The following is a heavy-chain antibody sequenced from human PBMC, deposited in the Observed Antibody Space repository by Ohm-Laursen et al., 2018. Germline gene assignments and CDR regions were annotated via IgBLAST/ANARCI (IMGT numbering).Heavy chain of an antibody. D-gene: IGHD3-3*01. CDR3: ARDRTVYGVGNGLDALDV. CDR1: GFNFCAHN. V-gene: IGHV3-33*01. CDR2: LWYDGSNK. J-gene: IGHJ3*01. Sequence: SLRLSCTASGFNFCAHNMDWVRQAPGKGLEWVSLLWYDGSNKLYAESVKGRFTISRDTSKKTLYLQMSALSAEDTAVYYCARDRTVYGVGNGLDALDVWGQGTMVTVSS.